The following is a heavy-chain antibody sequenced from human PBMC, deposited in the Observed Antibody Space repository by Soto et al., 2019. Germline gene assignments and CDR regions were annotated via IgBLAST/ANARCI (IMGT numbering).Heavy chain of an antibody. J-gene: IGHJ4*02. D-gene: IGHD1-1*01. CDR2: IDPSDSST. Sequence: GESLKISCQGSVYSFSAYWISWVRQMPGKGLEWMGKIDPSDSSTSYSPSFQGQVTFSADKSINTAYLHWRGLKASDTAMFYCARFYKGLDYWGQGTLVTVSS. CDR3: ARFYKGLDY. V-gene: IGHV5-10-1*01. CDR1: VYSFSAYW.